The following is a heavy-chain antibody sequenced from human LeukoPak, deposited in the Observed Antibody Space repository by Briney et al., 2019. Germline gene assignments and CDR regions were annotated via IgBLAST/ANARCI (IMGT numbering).Heavy chain of an antibody. D-gene: IGHD1-26*01. Sequence: SETLSLTCAVYGGSFSGYSLSWIRQPPGKGLEWIGEITHSGSTAYTPSLKSRVTISGDTSKNQFSLRLSSVTAADTAVYDCATSTPYSGRQASYFDYWGQGTLVTVSS. CDR3: ATSTPYSGRQASYFDY. CDR1: GGSFSGYS. V-gene: IGHV4-34*01. CDR2: ITHSGST. J-gene: IGHJ4*02.